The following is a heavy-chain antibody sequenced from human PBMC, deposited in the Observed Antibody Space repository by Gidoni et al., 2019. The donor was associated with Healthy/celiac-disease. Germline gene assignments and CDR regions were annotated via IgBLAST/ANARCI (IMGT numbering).Heavy chain of an antibody. V-gene: IGHV3-30*04. CDR3: ARQYYYGSGSYLPDAFDI. CDR1: GFTFSSYA. D-gene: IGHD3-10*01. CDR2: ISYDGSKK. Sequence: QVQLVESGGGVVQPGRSLRLSCAASGFTFSSYAMHWVRQAPGKGLEWVAVISYDGSKKYYRDSVKGRFTISRDNSKNTLYLQMNSRRAEDTAVYYCARQYYYGSGSYLPDAFDIWGQGTMVTVSS. J-gene: IGHJ3*02.